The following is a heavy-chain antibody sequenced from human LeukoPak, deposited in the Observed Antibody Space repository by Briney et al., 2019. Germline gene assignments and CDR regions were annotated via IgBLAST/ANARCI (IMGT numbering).Heavy chain of an antibody. D-gene: IGHD3-10*01. CDR2: IKSKTDGGTT. CDR1: GFTFSNAW. Sequence: GGSLRLSCAASGFTFSNAWMSRVRQAPGKGLEWVGRIKSKTDGGTTDYAAPVKGRFTISRDDSKNTLYLQMNSLKTEDTAVYYCTTGDLLWFGELGDYWGQGTLVTVSS. V-gene: IGHV3-15*01. CDR3: TTGDLLWFGELGDY. J-gene: IGHJ4*02.